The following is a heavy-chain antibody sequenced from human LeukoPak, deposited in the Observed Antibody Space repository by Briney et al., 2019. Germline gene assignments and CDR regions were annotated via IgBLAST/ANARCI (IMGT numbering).Heavy chain of an antibody. D-gene: IGHD2-15*01. CDR2: IGTSSSTI. J-gene: IGHJ3*02. V-gene: IGHV3-48*04. Sequence: GGSLRLSCAASGFTFSSYGMNWVRQAPGKGLEWVSYIGTSSSTIYYADSVKGRFTISRDNAKKSLYLQMNSLRAEDAAVYYCARHGGYCSGGGCYGDAFNIWGQGTMVTVSS. CDR3: ARHGGYCSGGGCYGDAFNI. CDR1: GFTFSSYG.